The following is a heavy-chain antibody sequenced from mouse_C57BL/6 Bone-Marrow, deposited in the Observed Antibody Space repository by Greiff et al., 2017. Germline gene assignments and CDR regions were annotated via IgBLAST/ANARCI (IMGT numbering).Heavy chain of an antibody. CDR1: GYTFTDYY. V-gene: IGHV1-76*01. J-gene: IGHJ2*01. CDR2: IYPGSGNT. D-gene: IGHD2-3*01. Sequence: QVQLKESGAELVRPGASVKLSCKASGYTFTDYYINWVKQRPGQGLEWIARIYPGSGNTYYNEKFKGKATLTAEKSSSTAYMQLSSLTSEDSAVYFCARGGGYYPYWGQGTTLTVSS. CDR3: ARGGGYYPY.